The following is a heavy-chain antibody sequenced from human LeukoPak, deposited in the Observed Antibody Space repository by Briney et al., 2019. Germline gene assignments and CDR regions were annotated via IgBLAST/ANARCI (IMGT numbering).Heavy chain of an antibody. Sequence: EASVKVSCKASGYTFTSYYMHWVRQAPGQGLEWMGIINPSGGSTSYAQKFQGRVTMTRDMSTSTVYMELSSLRSEDTAVYYCARAGDEMAKNYYYYYMDVWGKGTTVTVSS. V-gene: IGHV1-46*01. CDR1: GYTFTSYY. CDR2: INPSGGST. J-gene: IGHJ6*03. CDR3: ARAGDEMAKNYYYYYMDV. D-gene: IGHD5-24*01.